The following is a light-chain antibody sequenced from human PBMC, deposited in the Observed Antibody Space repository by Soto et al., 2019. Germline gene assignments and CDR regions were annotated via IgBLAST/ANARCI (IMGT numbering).Light chain of an antibody. V-gene: IGKV1-5*03. CDR3: QQYNSYLGT. CDR2: KAS. Sequence: DIQMTQSPSTLSASVGDRVTITCRPSQSISSWLAWYQQKPGKAPKLLIYKASSLESGVPSRFSGSGSGTEFTLTISSLQPDDFATYYCQQYNSYLGTFGQGTKVDIK. J-gene: IGKJ1*01. CDR1: QSISSW.